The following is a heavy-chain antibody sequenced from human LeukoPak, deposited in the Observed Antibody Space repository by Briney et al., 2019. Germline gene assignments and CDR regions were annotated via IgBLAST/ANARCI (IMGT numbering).Heavy chain of an antibody. CDR1: GGSISSGDYY. V-gene: IGHV4-30-4*08. CDR2: IYYSGST. CDR3: AREPSYDSSGIDY. D-gene: IGHD3-22*01. J-gene: IGHJ4*02. Sequence: PSQTLSLTCTVSGGSISSGDYYLSWIRQPPGKGLEWIGYIYYSGSTYYNPSLKSRVTISVDTSKNQFSLKLSSVTAADTAVYYCAREPSYDSSGIDYWGQGTLVTVSS.